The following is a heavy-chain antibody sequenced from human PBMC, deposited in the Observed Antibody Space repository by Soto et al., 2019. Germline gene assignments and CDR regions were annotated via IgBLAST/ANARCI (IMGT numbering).Heavy chain of an antibody. J-gene: IGHJ4*02. CDR3: ARVPPLCRGGIVAYDY. V-gene: IGHV4-59*01. CDR2: IYYSGST. D-gene: IGHD2-21*01. CDR1: GGSISSYY. Sequence: PSETLSLTCTVSGGSISSYYWSWIRQPPGKGLEWIGYIYYSGSTNYNPSLKSRVTISVDTSKNQFSLKLSSVTAADTAVYYCARVPPLCRGGIVAYDYWGQGTLVTVSS.